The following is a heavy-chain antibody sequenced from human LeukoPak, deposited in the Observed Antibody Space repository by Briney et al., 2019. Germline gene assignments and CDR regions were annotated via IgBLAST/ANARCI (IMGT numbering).Heavy chain of an antibody. Sequence: NLSETVSLTCAVSGYSISSGYYWGWIRQPPGKWLEWIGSIYHSGSTYYNPSLKSRVTISVDTSKNQFSLKLSSVTAADTAVYYCARGIVGAYEDDAFDIWGQGTMVTVSS. J-gene: IGHJ3*02. CDR2: IYHSGST. D-gene: IGHD1-26*01. CDR1: GYSISSGYY. V-gene: IGHV4-38-2*01. CDR3: ARGIVGAYEDDAFDI.